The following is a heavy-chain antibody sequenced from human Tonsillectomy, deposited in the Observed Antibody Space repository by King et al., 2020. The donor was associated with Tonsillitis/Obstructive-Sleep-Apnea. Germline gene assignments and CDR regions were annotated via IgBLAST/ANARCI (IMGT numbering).Heavy chain of an antibody. J-gene: IGHJ6*02. D-gene: IGHD2-8*01. Sequence: VQLVESGAEVKKPGASVKVSCKASGYTFTDYFIHWVRQAPGQGLEWMGWINPNSVGTNYAQKFQGRVSMTRDTSISTAYMELSSLRSDDTAVYYCARERYNGGMDVWGQGTTVTVSS. CDR3: ARERYNGGMDV. CDR2: INPNSVGT. V-gene: IGHV1-2*02. CDR1: GYTFTDYF.